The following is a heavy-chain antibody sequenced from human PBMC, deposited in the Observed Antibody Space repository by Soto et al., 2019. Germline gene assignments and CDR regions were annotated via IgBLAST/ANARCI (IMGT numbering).Heavy chain of an antibody. CDR2: IYPGDSDT. CDR1: GYSFTSYW. V-gene: IGHV5-51*01. D-gene: IGHD3-10*01. Sequence: GESLKISCKGSGYSFTSYWIGWVRQMPGKGLEWMGIIYPGDSDTRYSPSFQGQVTISADKSISTAYLQWSSLKASDTAMYYCARHYPSLSDGPLPYYFDYWGQGTLVTVSS. CDR3: ARHYPSLSDGPLPYYFDY. J-gene: IGHJ4*02.